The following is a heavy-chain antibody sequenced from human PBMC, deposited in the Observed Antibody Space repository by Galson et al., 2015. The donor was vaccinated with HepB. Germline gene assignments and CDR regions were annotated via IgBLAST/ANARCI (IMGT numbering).Heavy chain of an antibody. CDR1: GFTFSSYG. CDR2: ISYDGSNK. V-gene: IGHV3-30*18. Sequence: SLRLSCAASGFTFSSYGMHWVRQDPGKGLEWVAVISYDGSNKYYEDSVKGRFTISRDNSKNTLYLQMNSLRAEDTAVYYCAKVGAETGGGYGMDVWGQGTTVTVSS. CDR3: AKVGAETGGGYGMDV. J-gene: IGHJ6*02. D-gene: IGHD3-16*01.